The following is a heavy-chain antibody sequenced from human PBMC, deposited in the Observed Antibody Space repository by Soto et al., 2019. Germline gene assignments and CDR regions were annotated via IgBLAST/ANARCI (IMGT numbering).Heavy chain of an antibody. CDR1: GYMFTGYS. J-gene: IGHJ4*02. CDR2: INPDRGGT. V-gene: IGHV1-2*02. Sequence: QVQLVQSGAEVKKPGASVKVSCKASGYMFTGYSMHWVRQAPGQGLEWMGWINPDRGGTNYAQKFQGRVTLTRDTSITTAYMELSRLRSDDTAVYYCARSRDVYNSGIPGYWGQGTLVTVSS. CDR3: ARSRDVYNSGIPGY. D-gene: IGHD1-1*01.